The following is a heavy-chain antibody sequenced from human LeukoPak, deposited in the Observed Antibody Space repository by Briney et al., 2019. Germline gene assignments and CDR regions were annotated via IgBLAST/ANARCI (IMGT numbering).Heavy chain of an antibody. D-gene: IGHD2-15*01. CDR1: GFTFSTCA. CDR2: IGYGGSHT. CDR3: AKGRGYCSGGSCYSGFDS. J-gene: IGHJ5*01. V-gene: IGHV3-23*01. Sequence: GGSLRLSCAASGFTFSTCAMSWVRQAPGKGLEWVAGIGYGGSHTYYADSVTGRFTISRDNSKNTLYLQMNSLRAEDTAVYYCAKGRGYCSGGSCYSGFDSWGQGTLVTVSS.